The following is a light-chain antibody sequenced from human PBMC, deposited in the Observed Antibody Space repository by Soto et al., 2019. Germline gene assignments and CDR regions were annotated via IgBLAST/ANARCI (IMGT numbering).Light chain of an antibody. CDR1: QSISSY. J-gene: IGKJ4*01. CDR2: AAS. V-gene: IGKV1-39*01. Sequence: DIQMTQSPSSLSASVGDRVTITCRASQSISSYLNWYQQKPGKAPKLLIYAASNLQSGVPSRFSGSGSVTDFTLTISSLQTEDVATYYCQQSFSTLTFGGGTKVESK. CDR3: QQSFSTLT.